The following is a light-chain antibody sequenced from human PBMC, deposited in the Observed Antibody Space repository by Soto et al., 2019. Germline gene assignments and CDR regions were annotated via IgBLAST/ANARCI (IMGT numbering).Light chain of an antibody. J-gene: IGKJ4*01. V-gene: IGKV1-33*01. CDR1: QDISNY. Sequence: DIQMTQSPSSLPASVGDRVTITGQASQDISNYLNWYQQKPGKAPKIMSYDASNLETGVPSRFSGSRSGTNFTLTISSLKPEDIATYYCQQHDNLPLTFGGGTKVDI. CDR3: QQHDNLPLT. CDR2: DAS.